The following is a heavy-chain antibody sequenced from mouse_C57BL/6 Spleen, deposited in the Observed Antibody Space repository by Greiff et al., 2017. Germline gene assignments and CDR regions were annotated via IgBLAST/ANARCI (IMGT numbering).Heavy chain of an antibody. CDR1: GYTFTSYW. CDR3: ARVGLRPFDY. Sequence: QVQLQQSGAELVKPGASVKLSCKASGYTFTSYWMQWVKQRPGQGLEWIGEIDPSDSYTNYNQKFKGKATLTVDTSSSTAYMQLSSLTSEDSAVYYCARVGLRPFDYWGQGTTLTVSS. V-gene: IGHV1-50*01. J-gene: IGHJ2*01. CDR2: IDPSDSYT. D-gene: IGHD2-4*01.